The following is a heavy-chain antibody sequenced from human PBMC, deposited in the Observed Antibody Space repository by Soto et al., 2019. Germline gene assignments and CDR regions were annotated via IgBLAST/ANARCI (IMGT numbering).Heavy chain of an antibody. Sequence: PGGSLRLSCAASGFNFSSYVMHWVRQAPGKGLEWVAVIWYDGGNRYYADSVKGRFTISRDNSKNTLYLRMNSLRAEDTAVYYCARDGQWLPRDGLRSSYYFDYWGQGTLVTVSS. D-gene: IGHD6-19*01. CDR3: ARDGQWLPRDGLRSSYYFDY. CDR2: IWYDGGNR. CDR1: GFNFSSYV. V-gene: IGHV3-33*01. J-gene: IGHJ4*02.